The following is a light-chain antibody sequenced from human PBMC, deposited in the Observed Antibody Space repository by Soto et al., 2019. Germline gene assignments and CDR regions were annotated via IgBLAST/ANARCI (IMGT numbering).Light chain of an antibody. CDR1: QTVRNNY. CDR3: HQFGYSPRT. Sequence: EFVLTQSPGTLSLSPGERATLSCRASQTVRNNYLAWYQQKPGQAPRLLIYDASSRATGIPDRFSGGGSGTDFTLAIRRLEPEDFAVYYCHQFGYSPRTFGQGTKVDIK. J-gene: IGKJ1*01. V-gene: IGKV3-20*01. CDR2: DAS.